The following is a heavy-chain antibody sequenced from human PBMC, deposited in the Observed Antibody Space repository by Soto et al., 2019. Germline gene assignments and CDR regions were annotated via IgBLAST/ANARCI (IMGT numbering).Heavy chain of an antibody. CDR2: IYYSGST. V-gene: IGHV4-59*08. J-gene: IGHJ5*02. D-gene: IGHD5-12*01. CDR1: GGSISSYY. CDR3: ARHVYENPTDWFDP. Sequence: SETLSLTCTVSGGSISSYYWSWIRQPPGKGLGWIGYIYYSGSTNYNPSLKSRVTISVDTSKNQFSLKLSSVTAADTAVYYCARHVYENPTDWFDPWGQGTLVTVSS.